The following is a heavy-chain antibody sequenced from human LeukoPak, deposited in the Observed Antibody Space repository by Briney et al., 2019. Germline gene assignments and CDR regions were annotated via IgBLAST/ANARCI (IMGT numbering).Heavy chain of an antibody. CDR1: GFSFSSNW. V-gene: IGHV3-7*02. CDR2: IQPDGSAK. J-gene: IGHJ4*02. Sequence: PGGSLRLSCAASGFSFSSNWMTWVRQGPGKALEWVASIQPDGSAKYYVDSVKGRFTISRDNAKNSLYLQMNSLRAEDTAAYYCARSTVVAAYDYWGQGTLVTVSS. D-gene: IGHD1-26*01. CDR3: ARSTVVAAYDY.